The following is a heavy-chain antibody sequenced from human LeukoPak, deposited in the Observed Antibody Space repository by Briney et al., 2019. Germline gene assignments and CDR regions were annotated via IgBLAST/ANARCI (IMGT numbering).Heavy chain of an antibody. J-gene: IGHJ6*03. CDR2: IYPNSGGT. CDR3: ARGTPYSYYMDV. CDR1: GYTFTDYS. V-gene: IGHV1-2*02. Sequence: ASVKVSCKTSGYTFTDYSIHCVRQAPGQGLEWMGWIYPNSGGTNYAQKFQGRVTVTRDTSISTAFMELSSLRSDDTAVYYCARGTPYSYYMDVWGKGTTVTVSS.